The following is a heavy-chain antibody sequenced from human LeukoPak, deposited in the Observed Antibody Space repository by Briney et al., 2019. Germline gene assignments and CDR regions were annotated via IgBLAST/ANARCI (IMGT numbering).Heavy chain of an antibody. CDR2: IRYDGTNK. D-gene: IGHD1-26*01. CDR1: GFIFSSYG. J-gene: IGHJ4*02. CDR3: ARDHGGSYDY. V-gene: IGHV3-30*02. Sequence: PGGSLRLSCAASGFIFSSYGMHWVRQAPGKGLEWVAFIRYDGTNKYYADSVKGRFTISRDNSKNTLYLQMNSLRAEDTAVYYCARDHGGSYDYWGQGTLVTVSS.